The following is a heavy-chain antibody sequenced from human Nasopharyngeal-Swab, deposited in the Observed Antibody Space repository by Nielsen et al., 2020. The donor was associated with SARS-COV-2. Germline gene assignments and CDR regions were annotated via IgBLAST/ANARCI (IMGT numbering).Heavy chain of an antibody. V-gene: IGHV1-69*13. J-gene: IGHJ6*03. CDR3: AREPDTAMVNRYYYYYMDV. D-gene: IGHD5-18*01. CDR1: GGTFSSYA. CDR2: IIPIFGTA. Sequence: SVKVSCKASGGTFSSYAVSWVRQAPGQGLEWMGGIIPIFGTANYAQKFQGRVTITADESTSTAYMELSSLRSEDTAVYYCAREPDTAMVNRYYYYYMDVWGKGTTVTVSS.